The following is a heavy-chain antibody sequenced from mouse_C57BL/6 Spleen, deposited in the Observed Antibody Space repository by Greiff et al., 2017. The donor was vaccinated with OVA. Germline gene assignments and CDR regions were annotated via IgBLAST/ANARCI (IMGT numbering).Heavy chain of an antibody. Sequence: QVQLQQPGAELVKPGASVKLSCKASGYTFTSYWMHWVKQRPGRGLEWLGRFDPNSGGTKYNEKFKSKATLTVDKPSSTAYMQLSSLTAEDSAVYDCAREGYYRYFDDWGTGTTVTVSS. CDR1: GYTFTSYW. CDR2: FDPNSGGT. CDR3: AREGYYRYFDD. D-gene: IGHD2-2*01. J-gene: IGHJ1*03. V-gene: IGHV1-72*01.